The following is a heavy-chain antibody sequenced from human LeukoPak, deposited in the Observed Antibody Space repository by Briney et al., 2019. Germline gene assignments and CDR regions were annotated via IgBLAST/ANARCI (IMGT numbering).Heavy chain of an antibody. D-gene: IGHD1-1*01. J-gene: IGHJ4*02. Sequence: GGSLRLSCATSGFTFSTYGMHWVRQAPGKGLEWVAVIWYDGSDKYYADSVKGRFTISRDNSKNTLYLQMNSLRAEDTAVYYCARDRNVDYFDYWGQGTLVTVAS. CDR2: IWYDGSDK. V-gene: IGHV3-33*08. CDR1: GFTFSTYG. CDR3: ARDRNVDYFDY.